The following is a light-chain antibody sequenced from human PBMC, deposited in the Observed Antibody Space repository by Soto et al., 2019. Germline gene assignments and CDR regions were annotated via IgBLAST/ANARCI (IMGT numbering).Light chain of an antibody. CDR1: QDISYY. Sequence: DIQMTQSPSSLSASVGDRVTIACQASQDISYYLNWYQQKPGKAPKVLIYDASKLEAGVPSRFSANGSGTDFTFTVAGLQPEDFATYFCQQYDDLPYTFGQGAKVEIK. CDR3: QQYDDLPYT. CDR2: DAS. J-gene: IGKJ2*01. V-gene: IGKV1-33*01.